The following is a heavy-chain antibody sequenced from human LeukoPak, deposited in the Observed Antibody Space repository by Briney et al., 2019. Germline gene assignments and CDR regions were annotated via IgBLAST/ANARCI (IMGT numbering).Heavy chain of an antibody. CDR3: ARGGADNWNYPPRMDV. CDR1: GFTFNSNW. Sequence: GGSLRLSCAASGFTFNSNWMSWVHQAPGKGLEWVANTKQDGSEKYYVDSVKGRFTISRDNAKNSLYLQMNSLRAEDTAVYYCARGGADNWNYPPRMDVWGKGTTVTVSS. V-gene: IGHV3-7*03. J-gene: IGHJ6*03. CDR2: TKQDGSEK. D-gene: IGHD1-7*01.